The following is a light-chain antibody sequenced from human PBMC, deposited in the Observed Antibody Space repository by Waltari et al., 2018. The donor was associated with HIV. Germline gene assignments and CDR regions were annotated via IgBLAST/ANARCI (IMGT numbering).Light chain of an antibody. CDR3: QQYATSPRT. CDR2: GAS. J-gene: IGKJ1*01. CDR1: QSVRSRS. V-gene: IGKV3-20*01. Sequence: EIVLTQSQGTLSSSPGERATLSCRASQSVRSRSLACYQQRPCQAPRPPLSGASSRATGIPDRFSGSGSGTDFSLTISRLEPEDFAVYYCQQYATSPRTFGQGTKVEIK.